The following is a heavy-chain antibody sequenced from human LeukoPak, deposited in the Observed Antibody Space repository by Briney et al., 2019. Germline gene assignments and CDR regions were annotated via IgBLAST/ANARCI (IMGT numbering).Heavy chain of an antibody. V-gene: IGHV3-21*01. CDR2: ISSSSSYI. CDR3: ARAIVGFDAFDI. J-gene: IGHJ3*02. D-gene: IGHD2-21*01. Sequence: GSLRLSCAASGFTFSSYSMNWVRQAPGKGLEWVSSISSSSSYIYYADSVKGRFTISRDNAKNSLYLQMNSLRAEDTAVYYCARAIVGFDAFDIWGQGTMVTVSS. CDR1: GFTFSSYS.